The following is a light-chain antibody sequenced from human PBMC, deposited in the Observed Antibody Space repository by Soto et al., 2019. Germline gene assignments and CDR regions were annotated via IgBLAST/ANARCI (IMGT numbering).Light chain of an antibody. CDR1: QSISSY. V-gene: IGKV1-9*01. J-gene: IGKJ5*01. Sequence: DIQMTRSPSSLSASVADRFTITFRASQSISSYLNWYQVKPGKAPKLLIYEASTLESGVPLRFSGSGSGTSFTLTISSLQPEDFATYYCQQLLSYPITFGQGTRLEIK. CDR3: QQLLSYPIT. CDR2: EAS.